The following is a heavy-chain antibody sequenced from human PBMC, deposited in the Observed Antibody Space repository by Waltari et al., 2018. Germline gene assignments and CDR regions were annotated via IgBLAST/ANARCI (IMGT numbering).Heavy chain of an antibody. Sequence: QVQLVQSGAEVKKPGSSVKVSCKASGGTFSSYAISWVRQAPGQGLEWMGGIIPSFGKANYAQKFQGRVTITADESTSTAYMERSSLRSEDTAVYYCARDRVAWGAGSYYTLDYWGQGTLVTVSS. V-gene: IGHV1-69*01. D-gene: IGHD3-10*01. CDR1: GGTFSSYA. CDR2: IIPSFGKA. J-gene: IGHJ4*02. CDR3: ARDRVAWGAGSYYTLDY.